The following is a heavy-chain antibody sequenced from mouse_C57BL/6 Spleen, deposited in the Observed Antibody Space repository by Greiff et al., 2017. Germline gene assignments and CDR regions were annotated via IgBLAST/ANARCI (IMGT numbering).Heavy chain of an antibody. CDR1: GYTFTTYP. Sequence: QVQLQQSGAELVKPGASVKMSCKASGYTFTTYPIEWMKQNHGKSLEWIGNFHPYNDDTKYNEKFKGKATLTVEKSSSTVYLELSRLTSDDSAVYYCARGYYYGSPHWYFDVWGTGTTVTVSS. CDR2: FHPYNDDT. V-gene: IGHV1-47*01. J-gene: IGHJ1*03. CDR3: ARGYYYGSPHWYFDV. D-gene: IGHD1-1*01.